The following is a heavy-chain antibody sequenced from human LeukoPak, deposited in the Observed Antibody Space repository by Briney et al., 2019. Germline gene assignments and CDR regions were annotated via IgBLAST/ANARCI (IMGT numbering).Heavy chain of an antibody. CDR2: IYTSGST. V-gene: IGHV4-4*07. Sequence: SETLSLTCTVSGGSISSYYWSWIRQPAGKGLEWIGRIYTSGSTNYNPSLKSRVTMSVDTSKNQFSLKLSSVTAADTAVYYCARDGTYSGSYQAFDYWGQGTLVTVSS. D-gene: IGHD1-26*01. CDR3: ARDGTYSGSYQAFDY. CDR1: GGSISSYY. J-gene: IGHJ4*02.